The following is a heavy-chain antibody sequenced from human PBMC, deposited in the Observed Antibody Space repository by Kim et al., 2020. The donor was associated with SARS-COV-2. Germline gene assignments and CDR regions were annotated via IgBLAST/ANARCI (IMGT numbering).Heavy chain of an antibody. Sequence: GGSLRLSCAASGFNFDAYTMHWVRQVPGKGLEWVSLVGPDGTYTVHTDSLRGRFIISRDNIKKSLYLQLNSLRGEDTALYYCARGQQWLITDWGQGTQVTVS. J-gene: IGHJ4*02. D-gene: IGHD6-19*01. CDR1: GFNFDAYT. CDR3: ARGQQWLITD. CDR2: VGPDGTYT. V-gene: IGHV3-43*01.